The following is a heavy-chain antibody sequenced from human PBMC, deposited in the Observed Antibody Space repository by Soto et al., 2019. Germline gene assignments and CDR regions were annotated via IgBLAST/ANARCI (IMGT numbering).Heavy chain of an antibody. Sequence: QLQLQESGSGLVKPSHTLSLTCTVSGGSISNAAYSWSWVRQPPGKGLAWIGYIYPSGMPFYNPSLRSRVTISIDRSNGQFSLNRMSVTAADTAVYYCARERGGYGLFDSWGQGTLVTVSS. CDR2: IYPSGMP. CDR3: ARERGGYGLFDS. CDR1: GGSISNAAYS. V-gene: IGHV4-30-2*01. J-gene: IGHJ4*02. D-gene: IGHD5-18*01.